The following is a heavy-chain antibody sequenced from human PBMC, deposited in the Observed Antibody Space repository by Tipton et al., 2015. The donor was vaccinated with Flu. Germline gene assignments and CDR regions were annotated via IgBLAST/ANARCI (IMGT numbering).Heavy chain of an antibody. J-gene: IGHJ4*02. CDR1: GGSISSGSYY. D-gene: IGHD3-22*01. CDR3: ARDRGYYDSSGYYFDY. CDR2: IYTSGST. Sequence: TLSLTCTVSGGSISSGSYYWSWIRQPAGKGLEWIGRIYTSGSTNYNPSLKSRVTISVDTSKNQFSLKLSPVTAADTAVYYCARDRGYYDSSGYYFDYWGQGTLVTASS. V-gene: IGHV4-61*02.